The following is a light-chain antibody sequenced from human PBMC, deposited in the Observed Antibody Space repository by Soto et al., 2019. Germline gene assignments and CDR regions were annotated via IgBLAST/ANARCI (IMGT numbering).Light chain of an antibody. CDR1: SSDVGGYNY. CDR3: ISYAGSNNYWV. Sequence: QSVLTQPPSESGSPGQSVTISCTGTSSDVGGYNYVSWYQQHPGKAPKLIIYEVTKRPSGVPDRFSGSKSGNTASLTVSGLQPEDEADYYCISYAGSNNYWVFGGGTKLTVL. V-gene: IGLV2-8*01. CDR2: EVT. J-gene: IGLJ3*02.